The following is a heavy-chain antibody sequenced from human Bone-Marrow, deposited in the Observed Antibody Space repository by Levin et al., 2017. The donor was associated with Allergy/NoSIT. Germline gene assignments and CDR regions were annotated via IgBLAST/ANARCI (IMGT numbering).Heavy chain of an antibody. V-gene: IGHV4-39*01. CDR1: GDSISNVNYY. CDR3: AGVVRGEVSGRINRFDP. Sequence: SETLSLTCTVSGDSISNVNYYWGWIRQSPGMALEWIGNVYYDGSTFYNPSLKSRVTISIARSTNQSSLSLTSVSAADAVVYYCAGVVRGEVSGRINRFDPLGQGSVVAVSS. CDR2: VYYDGST. J-gene: IGHJ5*02. D-gene: IGHD3-16*01.